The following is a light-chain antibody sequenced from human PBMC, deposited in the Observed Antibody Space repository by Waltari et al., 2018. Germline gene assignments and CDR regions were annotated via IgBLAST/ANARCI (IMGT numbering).Light chain of an antibody. Sequence: EVLMTQSPATLSASPGERATLPCRASQSISGNLAWYQQKPGQAPRLVIDAASNRAPGIPARFSGSGSGTDFTLTITGLQSEDFAVYYGQQYHYWPPWTFGQGTTVEI. CDR1: QSISGN. CDR2: AAS. V-gene: IGKV3-15*01. J-gene: IGKJ1*01. CDR3: QQYHYWPPWT.